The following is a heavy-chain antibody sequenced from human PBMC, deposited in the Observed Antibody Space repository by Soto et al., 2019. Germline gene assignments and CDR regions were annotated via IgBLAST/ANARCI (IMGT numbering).Heavy chain of an antibody. CDR3: AKNGDFWSWGMDV. CDR2: ISSGGDGT. J-gene: IGHJ6*02. V-gene: IGHV3-23*01. Sequence: EVQLLESGGGLVQPGGSLRLSCAASGFTFYSYAMTWVRQAPGKGLEWVSIISSGGDGTYYADSVKGRFIMSRDNSKNTLNLQMNNLRAEDTAVYYYAKNGDFWSWGMDVWGQGTTVTVSS. D-gene: IGHD3-3*01. CDR1: GFTFYSYA.